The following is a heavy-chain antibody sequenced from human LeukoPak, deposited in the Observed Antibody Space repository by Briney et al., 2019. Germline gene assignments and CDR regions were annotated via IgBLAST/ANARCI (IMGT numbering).Heavy chain of an antibody. D-gene: IGHD2-2*01. V-gene: IGHV3-9*01. CDR1: GFTFDDYA. Sequence: GGSLRLSCAASGFTFDDYAMHWVRQAPGKGLEWVSGISWNSGSIGYADSVKGRFTISRDNAKNSLYLQMNSLRAEDTALYYCAKGRRCSSTSRNDAFDIWGQGTMVTVSS. CDR2: ISWNSGSI. J-gene: IGHJ3*02. CDR3: AKGRRCSSTSRNDAFDI.